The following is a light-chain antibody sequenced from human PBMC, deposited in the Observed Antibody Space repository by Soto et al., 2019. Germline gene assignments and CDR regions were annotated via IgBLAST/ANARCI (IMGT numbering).Light chain of an antibody. CDR2: DVN. Sequence: QSLLTQPASVSGSPGQSITISCTGTSSDIGGHNFVSWYQHHPGKAPKLMIFDVNNRPSGVSNRFSGSKSANTASLTISGLQAEDDADYYCSSYTSSSTPYVFGTGTKVTVL. J-gene: IGLJ1*01. V-gene: IGLV2-14*03. CDR1: SSDIGGHNF. CDR3: SSYTSSSTPYV.